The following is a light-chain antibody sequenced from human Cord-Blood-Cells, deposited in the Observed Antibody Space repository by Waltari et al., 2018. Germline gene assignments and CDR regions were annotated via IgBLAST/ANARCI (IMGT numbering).Light chain of an antibody. CDR2: RNN. CDR1: SSNLGSNY. CDR3: AAWDDSLSGPV. Sequence: QSVLTPPPPASGTPGQRVTISCSGSSSNLGSNYVYWYQQPPGTAPKLLSYRNNQRPSGVPDRFSGSKSGTSASLAISGLRSEDETDYYCAAWDDSLSGPVFGGGTKLTVL. J-gene: IGLJ2*01. V-gene: IGLV1-47*01.